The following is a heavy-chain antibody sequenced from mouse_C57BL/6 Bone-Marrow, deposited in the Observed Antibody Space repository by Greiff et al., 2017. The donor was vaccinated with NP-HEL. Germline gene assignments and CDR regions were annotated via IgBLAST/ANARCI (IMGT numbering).Heavy chain of an antibody. Sequence: EVKLMESGEGLVKPGGSLKLSCAASGFTFSSSAMSWVSQTLEKRLEWVACISSGGDYIYYADTVKGRSTISQDNARNTPYLQISSLKSEDTAMYYCALNKLVGLDYWGQGTTLTVSS. CDR3: ALNKLVGLDY. V-gene: IGHV5S21*01. J-gene: IGHJ2*01. CDR1: GFTFSSSA. D-gene: IGHD1-1*01. CDR2: ISSGGDYI.